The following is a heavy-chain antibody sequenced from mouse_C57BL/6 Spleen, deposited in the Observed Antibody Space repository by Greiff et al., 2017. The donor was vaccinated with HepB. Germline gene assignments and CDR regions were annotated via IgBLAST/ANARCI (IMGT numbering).Heavy chain of an antibody. CDR1: GYTFTSYW. CDR3: ARQDYYGSSSYFDV. CDR2: IYPGSGSI. V-gene: IGHV1-55*01. J-gene: IGHJ1*03. Sequence: QVQLQQPGAELVKPGASVKMSCKASGYTFTSYWITWVKQRPGQGLEWIGDIYPGSGSINYNEKFKSKATLTVDTSSSTAYMPLSSLTSEDSAVYYCARQDYYGSSSYFDVWGTGTTVTVSS. D-gene: IGHD1-1*01.